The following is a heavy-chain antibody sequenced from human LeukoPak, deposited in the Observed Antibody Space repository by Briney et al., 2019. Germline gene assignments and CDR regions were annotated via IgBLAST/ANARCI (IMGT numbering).Heavy chain of an antibody. CDR3: ARAGVVTTIRLFDY. CDR2: IYHSGST. J-gene: IGHJ4*02. D-gene: IGHD2-21*02. V-gene: IGHV4-4*02. CDR1: GGSISSSNW. Sequence: PSETLSLTCAVSGGSISSSNWWSWVRQPPGKGLEWIGEIYHSGSTNYNPSLKSRVTISVDKSKNQFSLKVTSVTAADTAVYYCARAGVVTTIRLFDYWGQGTLVTVSS.